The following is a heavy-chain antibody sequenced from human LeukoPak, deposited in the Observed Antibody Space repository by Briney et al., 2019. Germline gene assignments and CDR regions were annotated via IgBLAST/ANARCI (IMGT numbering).Heavy chain of an antibody. Sequence: ASVKVSCKASGYXFSSYGIGWVRQAPGQGLEWMGWISANNGNTDYAQKVQGRATMTTDTSTSTAYMELRSLRSDDTAVYYCARDGYFDYWGHGTLVTVSS. CDR2: ISANNGNT. J-gene: IGHJ4*01. V-gene: IGHV1-18*01. CDR1: GYXFSSYG. CDR3: ARDGYFDY. D-gene: IGHD2-15*01.